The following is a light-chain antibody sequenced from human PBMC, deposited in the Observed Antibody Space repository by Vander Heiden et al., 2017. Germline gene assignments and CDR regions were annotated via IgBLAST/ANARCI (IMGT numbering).Light chain of an antibody. CDR3: EQNDNLPRT. J-gene: IGKJ4*01. CDR1: QDISNY. Sequence: IQMTQSPTTLPASVGDRVTITCQASQDISNYLNWYQQKPGKAPKLLIYDVTNLKVGVPSRFSGGRSGTDFTLTIHSLQPEDFATYYCEQNDNLPRTFGGGTKVEIK. CDR2: DVT. V-gene: IGKV1-33*01.